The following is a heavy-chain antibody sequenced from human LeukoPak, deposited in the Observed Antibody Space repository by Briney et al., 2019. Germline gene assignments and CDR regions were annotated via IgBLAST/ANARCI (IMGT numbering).Heavy chain of an antibody. J-gene: IGHJ4*02. Sequence: SETLPLTCAVYGGSFSGYYWSWIRQPPGKGLEWIGEINHSGSTNYNPSLKSRVTISVDTSKNQFSLKLSSVTAADTAVYYCARQNIVVVPAAHKMEFDYWGQGTLVTVSS. CDR1: GGSFSGYY. D-gene: IGHD2-2*01. V-gene: IGHV4-34*01. CDR3: ARQNIVVVPAAHKMEFDY. CDR2: INHSGST.